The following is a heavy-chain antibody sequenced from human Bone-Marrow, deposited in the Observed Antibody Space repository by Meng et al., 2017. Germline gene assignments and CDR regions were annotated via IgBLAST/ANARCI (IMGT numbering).Heavy chain of an antibody. CDR1: GFYFRNAW. Sequence: VRLVCAWGDLVKPGGSLRLTCAASGFYFRNAWMCWVRQAPGKGLEWVGSIKSNTDEGTAEYAAPVTGRFTISRDDSKSTLYLQMSGLGIDDTGLYYCTWDDKAVSDYWGQGTLVTVSS. CDR3: TWDDKAVSDY. J-gene: IGHJ4*02. CDR2: IKSNTDEGTA. V-gene: IGHV3-15*01. D-gene: IGHD3-9*01.